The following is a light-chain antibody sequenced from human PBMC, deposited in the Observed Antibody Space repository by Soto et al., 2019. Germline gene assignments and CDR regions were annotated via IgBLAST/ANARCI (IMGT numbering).Light chain of an antibody. CDR3: QQYGGVPLT. CDR2: AAS. CDR1: QGISNY. J-gene: IGKJ4*01. Sequence: ILTQSPATLSLSLGERATLSCRASQGISNYLAWYQQKPGQAPRLLIYAASTRATGIPDRFWGGGSGTDFTLNIERLEPEDFAVYYCQQYGGVPLTFGGGTKIEI. V-gene: IGKV3D-11*01.